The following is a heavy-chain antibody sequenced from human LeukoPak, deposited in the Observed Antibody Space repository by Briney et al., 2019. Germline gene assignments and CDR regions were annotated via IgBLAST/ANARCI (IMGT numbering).Heavy chain of an antibody. V-gene: IGHV4-38-2*02. CDR3: ASLRARSYYARGFDY. J-gene: IGHJ4*02. CDR2: VYHSGSP. Sequence: SETLSLTCSVSGYSITTGYYWGWIRQTPAKGLEWIGSVYHSGSPYYNPSLMRRATISVETSKTQLSLKQGSLTAAATALYYCASLRARSYYARGFDYWGQETLVTVSS. D-gene: IGHD1-26*01. CDR1: GYSITTGYY.